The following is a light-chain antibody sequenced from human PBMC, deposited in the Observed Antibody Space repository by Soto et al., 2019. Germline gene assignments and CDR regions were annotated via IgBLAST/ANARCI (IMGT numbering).Light chain of an antibody. CDR1: QSVSSSD. Sequence: EIVLTQSPGTLSLSPGERATLSCRASQSVSSSDLAWYQQKPGQAPRLLIHGASSRATGIPDRFSGSGSGTDFTLTISRLEPEDFAVYYCQQYGSSHTFGQGTRLEIK. V-gene: IGKV3-20*01. CDR2: GAS. J-gene: IGKJ5*01. CDR3: QQYGSSHT.